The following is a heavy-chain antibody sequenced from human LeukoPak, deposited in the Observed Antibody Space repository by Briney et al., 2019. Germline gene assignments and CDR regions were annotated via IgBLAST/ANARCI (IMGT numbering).Heavy chain of an antibody. J-gene: IGHJ5*02. CDR1: GGSISSTSYF. D-gene: IGHD2-15*01. V-gene: IGHV4-39*01. CDR3: ARQQCNGGSCYSRAIWFDP. CDR2: IYYSGTT. Sequence: SETLSLTCNVSGGSISSTSYFWGWIRQPPGKGLEWIGSIYYSGTTYYSPSLKSRVTISVHTSQSQFSLKLSSVTAADTAVYYCARQQCNGGSCYSRAIWFDPWGQGTLVTVSS.